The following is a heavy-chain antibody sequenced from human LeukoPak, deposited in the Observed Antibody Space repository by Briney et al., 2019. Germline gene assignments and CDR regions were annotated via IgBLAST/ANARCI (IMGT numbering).Heavy chain of an antibody. Sequence: SETLSLTCTVSGGSISSYYWSWIRQPAGKGLEWIGYIYYSGSTNYNPSLKSRVTISVDTSKNQFSLKLSSVTAADTAVYYCAGFGSLRGYDYWGQGTLVTVSS. CDR2: IYYSGST. J-gene: IGHJ4*02. D-gene: IGHD3-10*01. CDR3: AGFGSLRGYDY. CDR1: GGSISSYY. V-gene: IGHV4-59*01.